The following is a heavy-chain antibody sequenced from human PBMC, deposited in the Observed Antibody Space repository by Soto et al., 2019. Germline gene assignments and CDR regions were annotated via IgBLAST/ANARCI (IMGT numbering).Heavy chain of an antibody. V-gene: IGHV5-51*01. CDR2: IYPGDSDT. D-gene: IGHD3-3*01. J-gene: IGHJ6*02. Sequence: GEYLKISCKGSGYSFTSYWIGWVRQMPGKGLEWMGIIYPGDSDTRYSPSFQGQVTISANKSISTAYLQWISLKASDTAMYYCASSQRCLEHDSPDGMDVWGRGTTVTVSS. CDR1: GYSFTSYW. CDR3: ASSQRCLEHDSPDGMDV.